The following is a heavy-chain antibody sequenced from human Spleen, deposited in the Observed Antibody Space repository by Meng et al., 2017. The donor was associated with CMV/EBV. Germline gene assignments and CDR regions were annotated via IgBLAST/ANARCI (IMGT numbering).Heavy chain of an antibody. V-gene: IGHV3-53*01. J-gene: IGHJ2*01. CDR1: FTVSSNY. Sequence: FTVSSNYMSCVRQAPGKGLEWVSVIYSGGSTYYADSVKGRFTISRDNSKNTLYLQMNSLRAEDTAVYYCARDNTDFWSGYYNWYFDLWGRGTLVTVSS. CDR3: ARDNTDFWSGYYNWYFDL. D-gene: IGHD3-3*01. CDR2: IYSGGST.